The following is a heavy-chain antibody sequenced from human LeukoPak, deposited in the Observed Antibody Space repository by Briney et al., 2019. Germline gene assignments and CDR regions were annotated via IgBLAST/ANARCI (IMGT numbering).Heavy chain of an antibody. CDR3: ARNNGMDV. J-gene: IGHJ6*02. CDR2: VNQDGSET. V-gene: IGHV3-7*03. CDR1: GFALSSHW. Sequence: GGSLRLSCAASGFALSSHWMTWVRQVPGRGPEWVANVNQDGSETYYLDSVKGRFTISKDNAKNSLYLQMNSLRAEDTALYHCARNNGMDVWGRGTTVIVSS.